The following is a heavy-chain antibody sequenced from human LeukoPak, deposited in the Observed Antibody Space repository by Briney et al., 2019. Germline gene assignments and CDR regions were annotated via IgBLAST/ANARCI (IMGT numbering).Heavy chain of an antibody. CDR3: ARERQGTTIFGVVSGRWFDP. CDR2: INPNSGGT. Sequence: ASVKVSCKASGYTFTGYYMHWVRQAPGQGLEWMGWINPNSGGTNYAQKFQGRVTMTRDTSISTAYMELSRLRSDDTAVYYCARERQGTTIFGVVSGRWFDPWGQGTLVTVSS. CDR1: GYTFTGYY. V-gene: IGHV1-2*02. D-gene: IGHD3-3*01. J-gene: IGHJ5*02.